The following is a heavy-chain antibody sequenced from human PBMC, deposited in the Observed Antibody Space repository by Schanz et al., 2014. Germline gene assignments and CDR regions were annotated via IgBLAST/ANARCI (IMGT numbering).Heavy chain of an antibody. CDR3: AKAGSGWSTAGYYY. Sequence: VQLEQSGAEVKKPGSSVKVSCKASGGTFSSFGINWVRQAPGQGLEWMGRIIPSLGLAKYEQKFQGRVTITADRSTSTAYMELSSLRSEDTALYYCAKAGSGWSTAGYYYWGQGTLVAVSS. CDR2: IIPSLGLA. CDR1: GGTFSSFG. V-gene: IGHV1-69*04. D-gene: IGHD6-19*01. J-gene: IGHJ4*02.